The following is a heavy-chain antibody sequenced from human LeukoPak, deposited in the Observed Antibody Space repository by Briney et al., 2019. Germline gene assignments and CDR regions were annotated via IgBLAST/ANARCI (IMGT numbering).Heavy chain of an antibody. J-gene: IGHJ5*02. V-gene: IGHV4-39*02. Sequence: KSSETLSLTCSVSGDSIRSTTYYWGWIRQPPGKELEWIGSIYYSGSTYYNPSLKSRVTISVDTSKNQFSLKLSSVTAADTAVYYCARDLGQYYDTSDNWFDPWGQGTLVTVSS. CDR2: IYYSGST. D-gene: IGHD3-22*01. CDR1: GDSIRSTTYY. CDR3: ARDLGQYYDTSDNWFDP.